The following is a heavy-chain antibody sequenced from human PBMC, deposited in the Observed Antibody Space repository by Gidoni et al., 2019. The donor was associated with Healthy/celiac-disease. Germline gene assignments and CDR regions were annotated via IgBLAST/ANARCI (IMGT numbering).Heavy chain of an antibody. CDR3: ARDREACIVGASRESGHDAFDI. CDR1: GFTFSDYY. CDR2: SSSSGRTI. Sequence: QLHLVESGGGLVKPGGSLSFSCAASGFTFSDYYLSCIRQAPGKGLEWVSYSSSSGRTIYYADSVKGRCTISRDNAKNSLYLQMNSLRAEDTAVYYCARDREACIVGASRESGHDAFDIWGQGTMVTVSS. J-gene: IGHJ3*02. D-gene: IGHD1-26*01. V-gene: IGHV3-11*01.